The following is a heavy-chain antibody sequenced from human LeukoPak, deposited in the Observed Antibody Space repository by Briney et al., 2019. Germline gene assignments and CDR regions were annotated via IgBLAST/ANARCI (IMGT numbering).Heavy chain of an antibody. CDR3: AKVYSSGWLYNWFDP. V-gene: IGHV3-23*01. Sequence: PGGSLRLSCAASGFTFSSYAMSWVRQAPGKGLEWVSAISGSGGSTYHADSVKGRFTISRDNSKNTLYLQMNSLRAEDTAVYYCAKVYSSGWLYNWFDPWGQGTLVTVSS. CDR2: ISGSGGST. J-gene: IGHJ5*02. D-gene: IGHD6-19*01. CDR1: GFTFSSYA.